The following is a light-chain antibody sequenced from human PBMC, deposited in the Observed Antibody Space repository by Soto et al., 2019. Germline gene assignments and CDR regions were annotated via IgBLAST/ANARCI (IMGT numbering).Light chain of an antibody. CDR3: SSYTSTMTNV. V-gene: IGLV2-14*03. J-gene: IGLJ1*01. Sequence: QSVLTQPASVSGSPGQSITISCTGTSSDVGGFNSVSWYQLRPGTAPKLILYDVVDRPSGGSYRFSGSKSGNTASLTISGLQAADEADYFCSSYTSTMTNVFGSGTKVTVL. CDR1: SSDVGGFNS. CDR2: DVV.